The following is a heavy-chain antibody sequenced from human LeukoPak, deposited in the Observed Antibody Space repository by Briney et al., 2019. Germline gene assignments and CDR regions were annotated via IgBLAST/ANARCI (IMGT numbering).Heavy chain of an antibody. Sequence: GASVKVSCKASGYTFTSYYMHWVRQAPGQGLEWMGIINPGGGSTSYAQKFQGRVTMTRDTSTSTVYMELRSLSSEDTAVYYCARDSRYDSSGYAFDIWGQGTMVTVPS. CDR1: GYTFTSYY. V-gene: IGHV1-46*01. CDR3: ARDSRYDSSGYAFDI. J-gene: IGHJ3*02. D-gene: IGHD3-22*01. CDR2: INPGGGST.